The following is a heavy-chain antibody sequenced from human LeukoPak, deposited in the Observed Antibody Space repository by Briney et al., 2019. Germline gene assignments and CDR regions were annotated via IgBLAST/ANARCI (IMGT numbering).Heavy chain of an antibody. D-gene: IGHD2-21*01. J-gene: IGHJ4*02. Sequence: SETLSLTCTVSGGSISGYYWSWIRQPPGKGLEWIDYIHSSGSTNYNPSLKSRVTMSVDTSKNQFSLKLSSVTAADTAIYYCARHGASGCSGRTCYSTLDYWGQGILVTVSS. CDR3: ARHGASGCSGRTCYSTLDY. CDR2: IHSSGST. CDR1: GGSISGYY. V-gene: IGHV4-59*08.